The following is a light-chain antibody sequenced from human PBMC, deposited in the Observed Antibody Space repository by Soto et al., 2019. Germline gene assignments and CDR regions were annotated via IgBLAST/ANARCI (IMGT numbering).Light chain of an antibody. CDR1: QSISTY. V-gene: IGKV1-39*01. CDR3: RQSYSAPWT. J-gene: IGKJ1*01. Sequence: DIQMTQSPSSLAASVGARVTITCRASQSISTYLNWYQQKPGKAPKVLIFDASRLQSGVASRFSGSGSGTDFTLTISSLQPEDSATYYCRQSYSAPWTFGQGTKVQVK. CDR2: DAS.